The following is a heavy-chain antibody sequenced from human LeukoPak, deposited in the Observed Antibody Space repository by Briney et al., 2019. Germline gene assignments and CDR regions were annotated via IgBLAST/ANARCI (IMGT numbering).Heavy chain of an antibody. CDR1: GFSVSGRY. CDR3: ARPHGTSYYYYLDV. V-gene: IGHV3-53*01. Sequence: PGGSLRLSCAASGFSVSGRYMTWVRQAPGKGLEWVSLIYSGGDTYYPDSVKGRFTISRDASKNTFLLQMNSLRAEDTAVYYCARPHGTSYYYYLDVWGTGTTVTVSS. D-gene: IGHD3/OR15-3a*01. CDR2: IYSGGDT. J-gene: IGHJ6*03.